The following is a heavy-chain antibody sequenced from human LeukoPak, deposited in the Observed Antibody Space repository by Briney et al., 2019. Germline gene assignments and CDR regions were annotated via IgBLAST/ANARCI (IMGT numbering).Heavy chain of an antibody. Sequence: PSETLSLTCTVSGVSISDYYWSWVRQPPGKGLEWIGYIYYTGRTDYNPSLKSRVTMSLDTSKNQFSLNLRSVTATDTAVYYCARRTYYDTLTGYNYWYFDLWGRGTLVTVSS. V-gene: IGHV4-59*01. J-gene: IGHJ2*01. D-gene: IGHD3-9*01. CDR2: IYYTGRT. CDR1: GVSISDYY. CDR3: ARRTYYDTLTGYNYWYFDL.